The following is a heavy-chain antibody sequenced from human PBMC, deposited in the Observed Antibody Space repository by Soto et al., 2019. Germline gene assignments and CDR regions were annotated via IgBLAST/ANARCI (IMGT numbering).Heavy chain of an antibody. CDR3: AKMTPDWYFDL. Sequence: QLQLQESGPGLVKPSETLSLTCTVSGGSISSSSYYWGWIRQPPGKGLEWIGTIYYSGNTYYNPSLKSRVTISVDTSKDQFSLKLSSVTAADTAVYYGAKMTPDWYFDLWGRGTLVTVSS. CDR1: GGSISSSSYY. V-gene: IGHV4-39*01. J-gene: IGHJ2*01. CDR2: IYYSGNT.